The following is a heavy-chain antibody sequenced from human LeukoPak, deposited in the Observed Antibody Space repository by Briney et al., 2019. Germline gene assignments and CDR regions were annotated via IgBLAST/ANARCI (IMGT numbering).Heavy chain of an antibody. CDR3: ARDQEGFDY. Sequence: GASVMVSCTASGYTFTSNYIHWMRQAPGQGLEWMGMIYPRDGSTSYAQKFQGRVTVTRDTSTSTVHMELSGLRSEDTAVYYCARDQEGFDYWGQGTLVTVSS. CDR2: IYPRDGST. CDR1: GYTFTSNY. J-gene: IGHJ4*02. V-gene: IGHV1-46*01.